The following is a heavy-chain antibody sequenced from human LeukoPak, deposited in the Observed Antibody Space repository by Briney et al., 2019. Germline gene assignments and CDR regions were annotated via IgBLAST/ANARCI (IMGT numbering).Heavy chain of an antibody. J-gene: IGHJ4*02. CDR1: RFIFSSYG. Sequence: GGSLRLSCVASRFIFSSYGMHWVRQAPGKGLEWVSGISRSGGSTYYADSVKGRFTISRDNSKNTLYLQMNSLRAEDTAVYYCAKDENWNYKTSFDYWGQGTLVTVSS. D-gene: IGHD1-7*01. CDR3: AKDENWNYKTSFDY. CDR2: ISRSGGST. V-gene: IGHV3-23*01.